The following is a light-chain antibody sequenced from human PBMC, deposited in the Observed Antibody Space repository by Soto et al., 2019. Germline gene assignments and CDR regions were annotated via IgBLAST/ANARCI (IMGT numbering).Light chain of an antibody. CDR2: KAS. CDR1: QSISSW. CDR3: QQYNSYSRT. J-gene: IGKJ1*01. Sequence: DIQMTQSPSSLSASVGDRVTITCRASQSISSWLAWYQQKPGKAPKLLIYKASSLESGVPSMFSGSGSGTEFTLTISSLQPDDFATYDCQQYNSYSRTFGQGTKVDIK. V-gene: IGKV1-5*03.